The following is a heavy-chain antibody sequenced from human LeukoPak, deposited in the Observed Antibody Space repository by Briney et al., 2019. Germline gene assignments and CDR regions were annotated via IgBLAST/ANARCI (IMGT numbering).Heavy chain of an antibody. V-gene: IGHV4-4*07. CDR1: GGSISIYY. D-gene: IGHD4-17*01. CDR2: FYTSGNT. CDR3: AREDNGDYRNWFDP. J-gene: IGHJ5*02. Sequence: SETLSLTCTVSGGSISIYYWSWVRQPAGKGLEWIGRFYTSGNTNYNPALKSRVTMSVDTSKNQFSLKLSSVTAADTAVYYCAREDNGDYRNWFDPWGQGTLVTVSS.